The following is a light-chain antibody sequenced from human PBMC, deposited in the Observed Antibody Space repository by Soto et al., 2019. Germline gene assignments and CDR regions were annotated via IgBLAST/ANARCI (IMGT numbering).Light chain of an antibody. CDR3: QQYGSSVT. CDR2: DAS. Sequence: DIVLTQSPGTLSLSPGERATLSCRASQSVRSRYLAWYQQKAGQAPRLLIYDASRRATGIPDRFSDSGSGTAFTLTISRLEPEDFAVYYCQQYGSSVTFGGGTKVEIK. J-gene: IGKJ4*01. V-gene: IGKV3-20*01. CDR1: QSVRSRY.